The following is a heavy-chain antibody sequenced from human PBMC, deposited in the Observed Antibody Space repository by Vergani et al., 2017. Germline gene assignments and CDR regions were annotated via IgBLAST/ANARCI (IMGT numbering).Heavy chain of an antibody. V-gene: IGHV4-39*07. D-gene: IGHD2-15*01. J-gene: IGHJ6*02. CDR1: GGSISSSSYY. Sequence: QLQLQESGPGLVKPSETLSLTCTVSGGSISSSSYYWGWIRQPPGKGLEWIGRIYYSGSTYYNPSLKSRVTISVDTSKNQFALKLSSVTAADTAVYYCARDAIYCSGGSGDYYGMDVWGQGTTVTVSS. CDR2: IYYSGST. CDR3: ARDAIYCSGGSGDYYGMDV.